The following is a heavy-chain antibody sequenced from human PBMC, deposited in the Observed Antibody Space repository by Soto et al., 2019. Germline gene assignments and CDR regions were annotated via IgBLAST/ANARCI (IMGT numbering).Heavy chain of an antibody. J-gene: IGHJ4*02. CDR2: IYTSGST. CDR3: ARGSPRPEVYYDSSGYYYPFDY. D-gene: IGHD3-22*01. Sequence: QVQLQESGPGLVKPSETLSLTCTVSGGSISSYYWSWIRQPAGKGLEWIGRIYTSGSTNYNPSLKSRVTMSVDMSKTQFSLKLSSVTAADAAVYYCARGSPRPEVYYDSSGYYYPFDYWGQGTLVTVSS. CDR1: GGSISSYY. V-gene: IGHV4-4*07.